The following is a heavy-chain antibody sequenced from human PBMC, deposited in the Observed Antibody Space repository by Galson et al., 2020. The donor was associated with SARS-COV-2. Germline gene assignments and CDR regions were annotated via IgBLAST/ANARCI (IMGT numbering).Heavy chain of an antibody. J-gene: IGHJ6*02. Sequence: SETLSLTCAVYGGSFSGYYWSWIRQPPGKGLEWIGEINHSGSTNYNPSLKSRVTISVDTSKNQFSLKLSSVTAADTAVYYCARVLMVRGVIHYYYGMDVWGQGTTVTVSS. V-gene: IGHV4-34*01. D-gene: IGHD3-10*01. CDR3: ARVLMVRGVIHYYYGMDV. CDR2: INHSGST. CDR1: GGSFSGYY.